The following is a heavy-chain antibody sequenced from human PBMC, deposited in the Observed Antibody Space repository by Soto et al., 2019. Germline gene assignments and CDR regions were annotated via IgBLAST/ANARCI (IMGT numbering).Heavy chain of an antibody. Sequence: TLSLTCTVSGGSISSYYGSWIRQPPGNGLEYIGYIYYSGSTNYNPSLKSRVTISVDTSKKQFSLKLRSVTAADTAVYYCVRDGTKTLRDWFDPWGQGISVTVSS. CDR2: IYYSGST. J-gene: IGHJ5*02. CDR3: VRDGTKTLRDWFDP. V-gene: IGHV4-59*12. D-gene: IGHD1-1*01. CDR1: GGSISSYY.